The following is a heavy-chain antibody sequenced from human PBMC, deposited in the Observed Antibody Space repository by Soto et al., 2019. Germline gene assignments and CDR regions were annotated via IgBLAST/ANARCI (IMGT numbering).Heavy chain of an antibody. V-gene: IGHV4-38-2*02. CDR2: MYHSGSA. CDR3: ARNRGISGDYYGMDV. J-gene: IGHJ6*02. D-gene: IGHD1-26*01. CDR1: GNSSSCVYY. Sequence: SETLSLTCTVSGNSSSCVYYWGWIRQPPGKGLEWIASMYHSGSADYNPSLKSRVTMSVDTSKSQLSLKVKSVTAADTAVYYCARNRGISGDYYGMDVWGQGTTVTVSS.